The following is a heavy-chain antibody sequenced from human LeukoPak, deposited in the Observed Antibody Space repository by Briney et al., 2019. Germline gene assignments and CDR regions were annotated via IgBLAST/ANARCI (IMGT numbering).Heavy chain of an antibody. D-gene: IGHD3-10*01. CDR3: AKSHYYGSGSIDY. CDR1: GFAFSSYA. Sequence: GGSLRLSCAASGFAFSSYAMSWVRQAPGKGLAWISTVSASGDSTSYADSVKGRFTISRDKSKNALYLQVNSLRADDAALYYCAKSHYYGSGSIDYWGQGTLVTVSS. V-gene: IGHV3-23*01. CDR2: VSASGDST. J-gene: IGHJ4*02.